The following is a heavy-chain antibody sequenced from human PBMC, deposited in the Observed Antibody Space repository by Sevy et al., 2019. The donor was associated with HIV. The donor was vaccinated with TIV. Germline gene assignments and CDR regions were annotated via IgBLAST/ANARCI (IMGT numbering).Heavy chain of an antibody. CDR1: GFTFSSYG. Sequence: GGSLRLSCAASGFTFSSYGMHWVRQAPGKGLEWVAVISYDGSNKYYADSVKGRFTISRDNSKNTLYLQMNSLRAEDTAVDYCAQDDSSGYYHYYYGMDVWGQGTTVTVSS. J-gene: IGHJ6*02. CDR3: AQDDSSGYYHYYYGMDV. V-gene: IGHV3-30*18. D-gene: IGHD3-22*01. CDR2: ISYDGSNK.